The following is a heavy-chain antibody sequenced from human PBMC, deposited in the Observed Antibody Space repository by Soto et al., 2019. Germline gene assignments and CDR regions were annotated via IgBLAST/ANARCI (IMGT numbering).Heavy chain of an antibody. CDR2: IIPIFTTT. Sequence: QVQLVQSGSEVRRPGSSVKVSCKASGGSFSNSAIAWVRQAPGQGVEWLGMIIPIFTTTNYAQKFKDRLTITADGSTSTAYMELSGLKSEDTAVYFCARPSGLLGQFSALVDYWGQGTLVTVSS. CDR3: ARPSGLLGQFSALVDY. J-gene: IGHJ4*02. V-gene: IGHV1-69*18. CDR1: GGSFSNSA. D-gene: IGHD6-6*01.